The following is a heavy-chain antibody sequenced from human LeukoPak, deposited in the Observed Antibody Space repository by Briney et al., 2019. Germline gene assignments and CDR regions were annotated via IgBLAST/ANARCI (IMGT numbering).Heavy chain of an antibody. CDR1: GFTVSSYY. CDR2: IYSGGST. D-gene: IGHD7-27*01. Sequence: PGGSLRLSCAASGFTVSSYYMYWVRQVPGKGLGWLSVIYSGGSTYYADSVKGRFTISRDNSKNTLYLQMNSLRAEDTAVYYCARDLGLYWYFDLWGRGTLVTVSS. CDR3: ARDLGLYWYFDL. V-gene: IGHV3-66*01. J-gene: IGHJ2*01.